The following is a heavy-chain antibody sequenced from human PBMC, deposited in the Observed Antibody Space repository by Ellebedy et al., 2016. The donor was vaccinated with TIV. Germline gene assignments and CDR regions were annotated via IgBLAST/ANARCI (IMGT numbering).Heavy chain of an antibody. CDR2: LYNSGGT. CDR1: GGSISSGNFY. CDR3: GRLTNMGRPGGALFDQ. D-gene: IGHD2/OR15-2a*01. J-gene: IGHJ4*02. Sequence: MPSETLSLTCTVSGGSISSGNFYWGWIRQPPGKVLEWIGSLYNSGGTYYNPSLKSRVTISVDPSMSQFSLKLNSVTAADTAVYYCGRLTNMGRPGGALFDQWGQGTLVTISS. V-gene: IGHV4-39*01.